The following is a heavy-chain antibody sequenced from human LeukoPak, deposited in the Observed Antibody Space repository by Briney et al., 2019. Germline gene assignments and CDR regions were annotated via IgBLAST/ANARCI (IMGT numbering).Heavy chain of an antibody. CDR3: ARGELAFCSTTTCYSPFDY. J-gene: IGHJ4*02. D-gene: IGHD2-2*02. CDR1: GYTFTSYG. V-gene: IGHV1-18*01. Sequence: ASVKVSCKASGYTFTSYGIIWVRQAPGQGLEWMGWITTYNGNTNYARKFQDRVTVTTDTSTSTAYMELRSLRSDDTAVYFCARGELAFCSTTTCYSPFDYWGQGTLVTVSS. CDR2: ITTYNGNT.